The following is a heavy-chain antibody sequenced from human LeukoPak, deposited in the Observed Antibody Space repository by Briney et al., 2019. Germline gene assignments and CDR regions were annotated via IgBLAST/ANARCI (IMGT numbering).Heavy chain of an antibody. CDR1: GGSISSYY. Sequence: SETLSLTCTVSGGSISSYYWSWIRQPPGKGLEWIGYIYYSGSTNYNPSLKSRVTISVDTSKNQFSLKLSSVTAADTAVYYCAKGLSDYVDRLDYWGQGTLVTVSS. D-gene: IGHD4-17*01. CDR3: AKGLSDYVDRLDY. CDR2: IYYSGST. J-gene: IGHJ4*02. V-gene: IGHV4-59*01.